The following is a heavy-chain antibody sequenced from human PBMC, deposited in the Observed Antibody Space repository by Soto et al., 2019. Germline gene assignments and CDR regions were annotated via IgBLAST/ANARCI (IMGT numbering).Heavy chain of an antibody. CDR1: CGSISSYY. CDR2: IYYSGST. V-gene: IGHV4-59*01. Sequence: SETLSLTCTFSCGSISSYYWSWIRQPPGKGLEWIGYIYYSGSTNYNPSLKSRVTISVDTSKNQFSLKLSSVTAADTAVYYCARDRYKGYEFWSGLRTSHYYGMDVWGQGTTVTVSS. CDR3: ARDRYKGYEFWSGLRTSHYYGMDV. J-gene: IGHJ6*02. D-gene: IGHD3-3*01.